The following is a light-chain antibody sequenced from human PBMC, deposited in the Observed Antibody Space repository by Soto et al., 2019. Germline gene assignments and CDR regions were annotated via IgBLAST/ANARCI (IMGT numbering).Light chain of an antibody. Sequence: QSVLTHPASVSAPPGQSTTISCAGTSSDFGAFKYVSWYQQHPDKAPKLILYEVSRLPSWVSNRFSGSKSGNTASLTISGLLAEDEADFSCSSYTNTSTLVFGTG. V-gene: IGLV2-14*03. J-gene: IGLJ1*01. CDR1: SSDFGAFKY. CDR2: EVS. CDR3: SSYTNTSTLV.